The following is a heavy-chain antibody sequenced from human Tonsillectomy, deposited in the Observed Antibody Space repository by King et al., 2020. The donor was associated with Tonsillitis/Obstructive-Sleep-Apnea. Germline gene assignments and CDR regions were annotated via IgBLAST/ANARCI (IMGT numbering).Heavy chain of an antibody. D-gene: IGHD5-12*01. CDR1: GFTVTFNY. V-gene: IGHV3-53*01. CDR3: ARAGDDGYDPRWFDP. J-gene: IGHJ5*02. Sequence: QLVQSGGGLIQPGESLRLSCAASGFTVTFNYMNWVRQAPGKGLEWVSVIYSGGSTYYADSVTGRFTISRDNSKNMVYLQMNTLRADDTAVYYCARAGDDGYDPRWFDPWGQGTLVTVSS. CDR2: IYSGGST.